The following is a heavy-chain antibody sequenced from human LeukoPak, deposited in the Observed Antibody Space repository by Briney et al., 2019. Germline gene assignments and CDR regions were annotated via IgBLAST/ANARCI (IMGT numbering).Heavy chain of an antibody. J-gene: IGHJ4*02. CDR2: INPNSGGT. V-gene: IGHV1-2*02. CDR3: ARGPKKYCTNGVCYFDY. CDR1: GYTFTGYY. Sequence: ASVKVSCKASGYTFTGYYMHWVRQAPGQGLEWMGWINPNSGGTNYAQKFQGRVTMTRDTSISTAYMELSRLRPDDTAVYYCARGPKKYCTNGVCYFDYWGQGALVTVSS. D-gene: IGHD2-8*01.